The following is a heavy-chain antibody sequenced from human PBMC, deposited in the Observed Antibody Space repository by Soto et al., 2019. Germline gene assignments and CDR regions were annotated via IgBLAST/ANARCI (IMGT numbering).Heavy chain of an antibody. D-gene: IGHD3-22*01. CDR1: GSPVRRRDTY. Sequence: SETLALTCKVSGSPVRRRDTYWICIRQSTGNALEWIGYIHYSGSTYYNPSLRRRVTMSLDMSKNQFSLQQSSVPAAATAFYFCVTGDSSRYDSSWFDCRAQGT. CDR2: IHYSGST. CDR3: VTGDSSRYDSSWFDC. J-gene: IGHJ5*01. V-gene: IGHV4-30-4*01.